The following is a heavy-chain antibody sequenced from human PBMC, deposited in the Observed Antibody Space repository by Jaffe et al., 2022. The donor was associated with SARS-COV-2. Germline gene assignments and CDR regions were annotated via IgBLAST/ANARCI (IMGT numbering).Heavy chain of an antibody. CDR1: GFTFSSYS. Sequence: EVQLVESGGGLVKPGGSLRLSCAASGFTFSSYSMNWVRQAPGKGLEWVSSISSSSSYIYYADSVKGRFTISRDNAKNSLYLQMNSLRAEDTAVYYCAHYGSGVRVDYWGQGTLVTVSS. CDR3: AHYGSGVRVDY. J-gene: IGHJ4*02. CDR2: ISSSSSYI. D-gene: IGHD3-10*01. V-gene: IGHV3-21*01.